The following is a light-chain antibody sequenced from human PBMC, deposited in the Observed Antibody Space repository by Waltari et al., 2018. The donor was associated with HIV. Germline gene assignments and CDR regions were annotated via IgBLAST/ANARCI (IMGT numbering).Light chain of an antibody. V-gene: IGLV10-54*04. Sequence: QAGLTPPPSVSKALRQTATLTCPGTSNNVGFQGAAWLQQHQGHPPRLLSYRNNNRPSGISERFSASRSGNTASLTITGLQPEDEADYYCSAWDSSLNVWMFGGGTKVTVL. CDR2: RNN. J-gene: IGLJ3*02. CDR1: SNNVGFQG. CDR3: SAWDSSLNVWM.